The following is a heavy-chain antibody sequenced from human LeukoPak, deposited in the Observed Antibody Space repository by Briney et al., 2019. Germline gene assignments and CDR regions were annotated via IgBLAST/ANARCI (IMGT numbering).Heavy chain of an antibody. D-gene: IGHD2-15*01. J-gene: IGHJ4*02. Sequence: GGSLRLSCAASGFNFNTYTMNWVRQAPGKGLEWVSSISSDSSYIYYADAVHGRFTVSRDNAKYSLYLQMNSLRAEDTAVYYCAKDRPAATYGASFDYWGQGTLVTVSS. V-gene: IGHV3-21*04. CDR1: GFNFNTYT. CDR2: ISSDSSYI. CDR3: AKDRPAATYGASFDY.